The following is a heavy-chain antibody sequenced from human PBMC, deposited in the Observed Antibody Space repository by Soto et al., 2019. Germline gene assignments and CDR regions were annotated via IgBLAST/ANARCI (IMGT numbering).Heavy chain of an antibody. D-gene: IGHD3-9*01. V-gene: IGHV2-70*01. Sequence: SGPTLVNPTQTLTLTCTFSGFSLSTSGMCVSWIRQPPGKALEWLALIDWDDDKYYSTSLKTGLTISKDTSKNQVVLTMTNMDPVDTATYYCARIRLQLRYFDWLPNYYYYYGMDVWGQGTTVTVSS. CDR1: GFSLSTSGMC. J-gene: IGHJ6*02. CDR2: IDWDDDK. CDR3: ARIRLQLRYFDWLPNYYYYYGMDV.